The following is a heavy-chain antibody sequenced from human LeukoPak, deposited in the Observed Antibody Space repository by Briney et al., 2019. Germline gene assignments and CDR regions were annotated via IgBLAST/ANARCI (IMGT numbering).Heavy chain of an antibody. CDR3: ARGRPTNLNGIY. Sequence: ASVKVSCKASGYTFTSHHINWVRQATGQGFEWMGWMNPESGNTDFAQKFQGRFTMTWDTSLSTAYMELSSLTSDDTAVYYCARGRPTNLNGIYWGQGTLVTVSS. V-gene: IGHV1-8*01. D-gene: IGHD1-1*01. CDR2: MNPESGNT. CDR1: GYTFTSHH. J-gene: IGHJ4*02.